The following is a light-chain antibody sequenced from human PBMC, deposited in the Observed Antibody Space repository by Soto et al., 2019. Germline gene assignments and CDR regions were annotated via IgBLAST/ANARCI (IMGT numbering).Light chain of an antibody. Sequence: EIVMTQSPATLSVSPGERGTLSCRASQSIDTKVAWYQQKPGQAPRLVIYDGSTRASDIPARFSGSGYGTEFTLTITGLQSEDFAVYYCQQYTGWPLTFGGGTRVEIK. CDR3: QQYTGWPLT. CDR2: DGS. CDR1: QSIDTK. V-gene: IGKV3-15*01. J-gene: IGKJ4*01.